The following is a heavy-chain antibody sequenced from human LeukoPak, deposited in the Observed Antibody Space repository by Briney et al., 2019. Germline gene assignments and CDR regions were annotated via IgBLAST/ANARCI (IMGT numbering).Heavy chain of an antibody. Sequence: ASVKVSCKASGYTFTSYAINWVRQAPGQGLEWMGWINTDTGNPTYAQDFTGRFVFSLDTSVSTAYLQISSLKAEDTAVYYCARVFAMIRGAPFDYWGQGTLVTVSS. D-gene: IGHD3-10*01. CDR1: GYTFTSYA. CDR2: INTDTGNP. V-gene: IGHV7-4-1*02. J-gene: IGHJ4*02. CDR3: ARVFAMIRGAPFDY.